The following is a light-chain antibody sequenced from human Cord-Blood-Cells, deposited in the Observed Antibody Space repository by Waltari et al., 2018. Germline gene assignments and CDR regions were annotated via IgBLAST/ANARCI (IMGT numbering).Light chain of an antibody. V-gene: IGKV4-1*01. CDR2: WAS. Sequence: DILMTQSPDSLAVSLGERATINCKSSQSVLYSSNNKNYLAWYQQKPGQPPKLLIYWASTRESGVPDRFSGSGSGRDFTLAISSLQAEDVAVYYCQQYYSTPYTLGQETKLEIK. CDR1: QSVLYSSNNKNY. CDR3: QQYYSTPYT. J-gene: IGKJ2*01.